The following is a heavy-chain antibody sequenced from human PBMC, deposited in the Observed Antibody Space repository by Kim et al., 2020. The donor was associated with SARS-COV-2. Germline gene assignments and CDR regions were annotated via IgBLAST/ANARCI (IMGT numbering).Heavy chain of an antibody. CDR3: AKASGIAVAGTWAFDI. D-gene: IGHD6-19*01. J-gene: IGHJ3*02. V-gene: IGHV3-23*01. Sequence: SVMGRFTISRDNSKNTFYLQMNSLRAEDTAVYYCAKASGIAVAGTWAFDIWGQGTMVTVSS.